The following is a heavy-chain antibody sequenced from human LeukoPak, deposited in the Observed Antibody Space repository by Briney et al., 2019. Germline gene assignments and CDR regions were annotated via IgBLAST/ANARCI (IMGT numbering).Heavy chain of an antibody. V-gene: IGHV4-39*07. CDR3: ARSFLEGYSSSHYFDY. CDR1: GGSISSSSYY. J-gene: IGHJ4*02. CDR2: IYYSGST. Sequence: SETLSLTCTVSGGSISSSSYYWGWIRQPPGKGLEWIGGIYYSGSTYYNPSLKSRVTISVDTSKNQFSLKLSSVTAADTAVYYCARSFLEGYSSSHYFDYWGQGTLVTVSS. D-gene: IGHD6-13*01.